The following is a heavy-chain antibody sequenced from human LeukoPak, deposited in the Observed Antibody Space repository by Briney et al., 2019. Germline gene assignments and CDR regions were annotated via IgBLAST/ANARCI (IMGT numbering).Heavy chain of an antibody. CDR1: GYTFTGYY. CDR2: INPNSGGT. CDR3: ARDFPSITMVRGSRWFDP. J-gene: IGHJ5*02. V-gene: IGHV1-2*02. Sequence: ASVKVSCKASGYTFTGYYMHWVRQAPGQGLEWMGWINPNSGGTNYAQKFQGRVTMTRDTSISTAYMELSRLRSDDTAVYYCARDFPSITMVRGSRWFDPWGQRTLVTVSS. D-gene: IGHD3-10*01.